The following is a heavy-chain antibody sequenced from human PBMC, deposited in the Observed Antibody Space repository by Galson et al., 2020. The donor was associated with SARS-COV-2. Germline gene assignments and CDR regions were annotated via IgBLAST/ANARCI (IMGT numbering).Heavy chain of an antibody. CDR3: ARAGSGSYFSGMDV. CDR2: ISYDGSNK. V-gene: IGHV3-30-3*01. CDR1: VFTFSSYA. D-gene: IGHD3-10*01. Sequence: GGSLRLSCAASVFTFSSYAMHWVRQAPGKGLEWVAVISYDGSNKYYADSVKGRFTISRDNSKNTLYLQMNSLRAEDTAVYYCARAGSGSYFSGMDVWCQGTTVTVSS. J-gene: IGHJ6*02.